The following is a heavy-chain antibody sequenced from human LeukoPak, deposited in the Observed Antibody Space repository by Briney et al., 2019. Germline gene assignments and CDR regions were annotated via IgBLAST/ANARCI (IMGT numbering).Heavy chain of an antibody. CDR1: GYTFTSYY. CDR2: INPSGGST. Sequence: GASVKVSCKASGYTFTSYYMHWVRQAPGQGLEWMGIINPSGGSTSYAQKFQGRVTTTTDTSTSTAYMELRSLRSDDTAVYYCARNHYYDILTGYVTYGMDVWGQGTTVTVSS. CDR3: ARNHYYDILTGYVTYGMDV. D-gene: IGHD3-9*01. V-gene: IGHV1-46*01. J-gene: IGHJ6*02.